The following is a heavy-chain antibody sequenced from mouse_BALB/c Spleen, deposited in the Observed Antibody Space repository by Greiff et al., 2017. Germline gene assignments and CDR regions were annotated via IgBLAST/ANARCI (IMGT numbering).Heavy chain of an antibody. CDR2: IDPANGNT. J-gene: IGHJ3*01. Sequence: VQLQQSGAELVKPGASVKLSCTASGFNIKDTYMHWVKQRPEQGLEWIGRIDPANGNTKYDPKFQGKATITADTSSNTAYLQLSSLTSEDTAVYYCASDDGYSWFAYWGQGTLVTVSA. D-gene: IGHD2-3*01. CDR1: GFNIKDTY. V-gene: IGHV14-3*02. CDR3: ASDDGYSWFAY.